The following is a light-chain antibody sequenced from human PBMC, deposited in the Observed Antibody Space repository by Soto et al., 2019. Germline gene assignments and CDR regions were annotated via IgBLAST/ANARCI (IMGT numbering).Light chain of an antibody. CDR2: GAS. V-gene: IGKV3-15*01. CDR3: QQYDNWQWT. Sequence: EIVMTKSPATLSVSPGSRSTLSRPATQSISDTLAWYQQKTGQAHGILIYGASRRATGFPARFSCSGSGTDFTLTISSLQSEELAVYDCQQYDNWQWTVGQGTQVEIK. J-gene: IGKJ1*01. CDR1: QSISDT.